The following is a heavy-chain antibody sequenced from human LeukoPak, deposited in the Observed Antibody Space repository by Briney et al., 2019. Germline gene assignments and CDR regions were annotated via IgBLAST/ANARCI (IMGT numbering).Heavy chain of an antibody. V-gene: IGHV4-34*01. Sequence: SETLSLTCAVYGGSFSGYYWSWIRQPPGKGLEWIGEINHSGSTNYNPSLKSRVTISVATSKNQFSLKLSSVTAADTAVYYCARELSFGYCSSTSCNDAFDIWGQGTMVTVSS. CDR2: INHSGST. CDR3: ARELSFGYCSSTSCNDAFDI. J-gene: IGHJ3*02. CDR1: GGSFSGYY. D-gene: IGHD2-2*03.